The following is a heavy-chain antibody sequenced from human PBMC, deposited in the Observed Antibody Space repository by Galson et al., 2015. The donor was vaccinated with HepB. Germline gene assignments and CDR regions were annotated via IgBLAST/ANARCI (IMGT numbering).Heavy chain of an antibody. Sequence: SLRLSCAASGFTFSSYWMHWVRQAPGKGLVWVSHINNYGSGTSYADSVKGRFTVSRDNAKNTLYLQMDSLRSEDTAVYYCARVQGYYSGYDDALDIWGQGTMVTVSS. CDR1: GFTFSSYW. CDR3: ARVQGYYSGYDDALDI. J-gene: IGHJ3*02. CDR2: INNYGSGT. V-gene: IGHV3-74*01. D-gene: IGHD5-12*01.